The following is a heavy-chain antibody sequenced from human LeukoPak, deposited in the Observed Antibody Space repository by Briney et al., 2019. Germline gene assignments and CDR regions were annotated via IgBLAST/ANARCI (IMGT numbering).Heavy chain of an antibody. CDR1: GGSFSGYY. CDR2: INHSGST. Sequence: SETLSLTCAVYGGSFSGYYWSWIRQPPGKGLEWIGEINHSGSTNYNPSLKSRVTMSVDTSKNQFSLKLSSVTAADTAVYYCVRGRGYSPRKWFDPWGQGTLVTVSS. J-gene: IGHJ5*02. CDR3: VRGRGYSPRKWFDP. V-gene: IGHV4-34*01. D-gene: IGHD5-18*01.